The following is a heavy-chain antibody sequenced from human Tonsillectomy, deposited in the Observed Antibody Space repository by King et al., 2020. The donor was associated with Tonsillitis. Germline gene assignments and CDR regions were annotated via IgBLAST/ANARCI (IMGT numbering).Heavy chain of an antibody. D-gene: IGHD4-11*01. J-gene: IGHJ6*03. CDR3: ARERHDYSLNAYYYYYMDV. CDR2: INSNNGNT. V-gene: IGHV1-18*01. Sequence: QLVQSGAEVKKPGASVKVSCKASGYTFTSYGISWVRQAPGQGLQWMGWINSNNGNTNFAQNLQGRLTMTTDTSTSTAYMELRSLRSDDTAVYYCARERHDYSLNAYYYYYMDVWGKGTTVTVSS. CDR1: GYTFTSYG.